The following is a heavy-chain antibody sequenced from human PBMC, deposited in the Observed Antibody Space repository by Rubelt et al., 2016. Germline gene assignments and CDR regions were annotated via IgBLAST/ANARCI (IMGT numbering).Heavy chain of an antibody. V-gene: IGHV3-64D*06. CDR2: ISSNGGST. Sequence: GGGLVQPGGSLRLSCSASGFTFSSYAMHWVRQAPGKGLEYVSAISSNGGSTYYADSVKGRFTISRDNSKNTLYLQMSSLRAEETAVYYCASKGKEISGSYVGNAFDIWGQGTMVTVSS. CDR3: ASKGKEISGSYVGNAFDI. J-gene: IGHJ3*02. D-gene: IGHD1-26*01. CDR1: GFTFSSYA.